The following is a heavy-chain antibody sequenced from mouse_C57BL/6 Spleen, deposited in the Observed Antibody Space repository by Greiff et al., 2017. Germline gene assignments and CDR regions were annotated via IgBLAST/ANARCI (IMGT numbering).Heavy chain of an antibody. Sequence: EVKLMESGGDLVKPGGSLKLSCAASGFTFSSYGMSWVRQTPDKRLEWVATISSGGSYTYYPDSVKGRFTISRDNAKNTLYLQMSSLKSEDTAMYYCARHGTGTWAYWGQGTLVTVSA. J-gene: IGHJ3*01. CDR1: GFTFSSYG. D-gene: IGHD4-1*01. CDR2: ISSGGSYT. V-gene: IGHV5-6*01. CDR3: ARHGTGTWAY.